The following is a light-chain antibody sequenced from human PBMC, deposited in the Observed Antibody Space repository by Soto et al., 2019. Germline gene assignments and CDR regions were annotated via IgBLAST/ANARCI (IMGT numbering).Light chain of an antibody. CDR2: AGT. J-gene: IGKJ4*01. V-gene: IGKV1-9*01. CDR1: QDINSY. CDR3: QQLHVYPST. Sequence: IQLTQSPSSLSASVGDRVTITCRASQDINSYLAWYQQKPGKAPNLLIYAGTSLQSGVPSRFSGSGSGTKFTLTISSLQPEDFATYYCQQLHVYPSTFGGGTKVDIK.